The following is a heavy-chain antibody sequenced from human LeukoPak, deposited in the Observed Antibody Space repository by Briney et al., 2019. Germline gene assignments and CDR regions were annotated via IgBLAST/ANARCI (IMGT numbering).Heavy chain of an antibody. CDR1: GFTFTSYS. CDR3: ATPQGPSFGDY. D-gene: IGHD3-16*01. CDR2: ISLESSPI. V-gene: IGHV3-48*01. J-gene: IGHJ4*02. Sequence: PGGSLRLSCAASGFTFTSYSMNWVRQAPGKGLEWISYISLESSPIYYADSVKGRFTISRDNSKNTLYLQMNSLRAEDTAVYYCATPQGPSFGDYWGQGTLVTVSS.